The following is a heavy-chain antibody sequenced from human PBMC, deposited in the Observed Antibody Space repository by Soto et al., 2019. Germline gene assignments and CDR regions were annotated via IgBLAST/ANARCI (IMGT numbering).Heavy chain of an antibody. J-gene: IGHJ4*02. CDR1: GGSISSSSSY. Sequence: SETLSLTCTVSGGSISSSSSYWGWIRQPPGKGLEWIGSIYYRGNTYYNPSLGSRVTISVDTSKNQFSLKLSSVTAADTAVYYCASYSSSWYYFDYWGQGTQVTVSS. CDR2: IYYRGNT. V-gene: IGHV4-39*01. D-gene: IGHD6-13*01. CDR3: ASYSSSWYYFDY.